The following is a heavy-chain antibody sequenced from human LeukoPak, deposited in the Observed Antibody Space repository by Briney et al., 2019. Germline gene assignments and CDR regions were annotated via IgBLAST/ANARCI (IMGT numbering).Heavy chain of an antibody. Sequence: GGSLRLSCAASEFTFVRYAMNWVRQAPGKGLEWISYISSSSFKVGYADSVKGRFTISRDNSKNSLYLQMDSLRVEDTAVYYCVRDPSYGSSWYYYMDVWGKGTTVTVSS. CDR1: EFTFVRYA. J-gene: IGHJ6*03. CDR3: VRDPSYGSSWYYYMDV. V-gene: IGHV3-48*04. CDR2: ISSSSFKV. D-gene: IGHD6-13*01.